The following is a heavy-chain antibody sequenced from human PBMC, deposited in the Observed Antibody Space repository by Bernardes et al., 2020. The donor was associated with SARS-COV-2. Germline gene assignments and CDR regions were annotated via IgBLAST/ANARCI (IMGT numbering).Heavy chain of an antibody. V-gene: IGHV4-31*03. CDR2: LYYTGNA. Sequence: SETLSLTCSVSCASISSGGYYWSCIRQHPVKGLACIGYLYYTGNASYNPSLRSRVSISVDRSKNQFSLKLTSVTAADTAIYYCARDPWGDSVPQNYWYFDIWGRGNLVTVSS. CDR1: CASISSGGYY. CDR3: ARDPWGDSVPQNYWYFDI. D-gene: IGHD2-21*02. J-gene: IGHJ2*01.